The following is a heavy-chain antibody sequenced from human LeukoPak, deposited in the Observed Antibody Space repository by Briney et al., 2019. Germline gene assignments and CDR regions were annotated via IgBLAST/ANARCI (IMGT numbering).Heavy chain of an antibody. D-gene: IGHD3-10*01. CDR3: ATGRYYYGPGSYPRFDP. J-gene: IGHJ5*02. Sequence: SVKVSCKASGGTFSSYAISWVRQAPGQGLEWMGRIIPILGIANYAQKFQGRVTITADKSTSTAYMELSSLRSEDTAVYYCATGRYYYGPGSYPRFDPWGQGTLVTVSS. CDR2: IIPILGIA. V-gene: IGHV1-69*04. CDR1: GGTFSSYA.